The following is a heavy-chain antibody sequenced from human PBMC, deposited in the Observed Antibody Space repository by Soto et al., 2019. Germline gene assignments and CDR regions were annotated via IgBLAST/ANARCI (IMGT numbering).Heavy chain of an antibody. CDR2: IQYSGST. J-gene: IGHJ3*02. CDR1: GGSISSGGYY. V-gene: IGHV4-31*03. D-gene: IGHD4-17*01. Sequence: PSETLSLTCTVSGGSISSGGYYWSWIRQHPGKGPEWIGYIQYSGSTYQNPSLKSRVTISVDTSQNQFSLKLSSVTAADTAVYYCARAYGDYVAFDIWGQGTMVTVSS. CDR3: ARAYGDYVAFDI.